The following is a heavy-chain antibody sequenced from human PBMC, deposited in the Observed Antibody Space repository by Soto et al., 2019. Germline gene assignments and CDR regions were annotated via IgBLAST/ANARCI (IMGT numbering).Heavy chain of an antibody. CDR2: ISYDGSNK. J-gene: IGHJ4*02. CDR1: GFTFSSYA. V-gene: IGHV3-30-3*01. CDR3: ARGDYVWGSYRYSIDY. D-gene: IGHD3-16*02. Sequence: QVQLLESGGGVVQPGRSLRLSCAASGFTFSSYAMHWVSQAPGKGLEWVAVISYDGSNKYYADSVKGRFTISRDNSKNTLYLQMNSLRAEDTAVYYCARGDYVWGSYRYSIDYWGQGTLVTVSS.